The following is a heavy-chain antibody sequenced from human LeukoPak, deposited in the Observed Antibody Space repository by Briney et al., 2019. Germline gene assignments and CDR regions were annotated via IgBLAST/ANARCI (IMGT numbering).Heavy chain of an antibody. Sequence: SETLSLTCAVSGGSLSGYYWTWIRQPPGKGPDWSGEINHRGSHNYNPSLKGRVTRSVDTSKNQFSLKLSSVTAADTGVYYCARGGSWDYYYYMDVWGKGTTVTVSS. CDR1: GGSLSGYY. V-gene: IGHV4-34*01. CDR3: ARGGSWDYYYYMDV. CDR2: INHRGSH. J-gene: IGHJ6*03. D-gene: IGHD3-16*01.